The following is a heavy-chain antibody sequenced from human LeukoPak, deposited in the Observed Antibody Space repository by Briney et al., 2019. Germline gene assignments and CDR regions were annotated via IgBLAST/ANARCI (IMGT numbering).Heavy chain of an antibody. V-gene: IGHV3-30*04. Sequence: GGSLRLSCAASGFTFSSYAMHWVRQAPGKGLEWVAVISYDGSNKYYADSVKGRFTISRDNSKNTLYLQMNSLRAEDTAVYYCASMASAGGGSYYYYYGMDVWGQGTTVTVSS. CDR3: ASMASAGGGSYYYYYGMDV. CDR1: GFTFSSYA. CDR2: ISYDGSNK. D-gene: IGHD2-15*01. J-gene: IGHJ6*02.